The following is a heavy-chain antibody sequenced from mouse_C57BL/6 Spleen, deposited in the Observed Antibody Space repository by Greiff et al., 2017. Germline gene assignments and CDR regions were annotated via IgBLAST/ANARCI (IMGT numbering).Heavy chain of an antibody. V-gene: IGHV1-53*01. Sequence: QVQLQQPGTELVKPGASVKLSCKASGYTFTSYWMHWVKQRPGQGLEWIGNINPSNGGTNYNEKFKSKATLTVDKSSSTAYMQLSSLTAEDSAVYYCASQLGRGWAWFAYWGQGTLVTVSA. D-gene: IGHD4-1*02. CDR3: ASQLGRGWAWFAY. J-gene: IGHJ3*01. CDR2: INPSNGGT. CDR1: GYTFTSYW.